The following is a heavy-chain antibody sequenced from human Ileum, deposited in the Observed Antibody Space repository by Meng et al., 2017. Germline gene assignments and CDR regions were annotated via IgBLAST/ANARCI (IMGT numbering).Heavy chain of an antibody. Sequence: QGQLQESGPGLGKPPGPLSLTCAASGCSISSSNWWSWVRQPPGKGLEWIGEIYHSGSTNYNPSLKSRVTISVDKSKNQFSLKLSSVTAADTAVYYCASLRYNWNYSADYWGQGTLVTVSS. CDR1: GCSISSSNW. D-gene: IGHD1-7*01. CDR3: ASLRYNWNYSADY. J-gene: IGHJ4*02. V-gene: IGHV4-4*03. CDR2: IYHSGST.